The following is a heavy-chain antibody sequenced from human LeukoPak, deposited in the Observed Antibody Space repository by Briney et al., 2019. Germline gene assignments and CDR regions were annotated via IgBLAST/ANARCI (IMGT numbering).Heavy chain of an antibody. J-gene: IGHJ4*02. V-gene: IGHV3-30-3*01. CDR2: ISYDGSDK. Sequence: GGSLRLPCAASGSTFSSYAMHWVRQAPGKGLEWVAVISYDGSDKYYADSVKGRFTISRDNSKNTLYLQMNSLRAEDTAVYYCASSPPVHWGQGTLVTVSS. CDR3: ASSPPVH. D-gene: IGHD6-6*01. CDR1: GSTFSSYA.